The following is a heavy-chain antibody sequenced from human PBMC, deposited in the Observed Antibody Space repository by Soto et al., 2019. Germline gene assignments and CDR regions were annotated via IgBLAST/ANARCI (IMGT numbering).Heavy chain of an antibody. Sequence: SVKVSCKASVGTFSSYAISWVRQAPGQGLEWMGGIIPIFGTANYAQKFQGRVTITADESTSTAYMELSSLRSEDTAVYYCARDGYSRGFLEGSLYYYYGMDVWGQGTTVTVSS. CDR3: ARDGYSRGFLEGSLYYYYGMDV. D-gene: IGHD6-19*01. CDR1: VGTFSSYA. V-gene: IGHV1-69*13. J-gene: IGHJ6*02. CDR2: IIPIFGTA.